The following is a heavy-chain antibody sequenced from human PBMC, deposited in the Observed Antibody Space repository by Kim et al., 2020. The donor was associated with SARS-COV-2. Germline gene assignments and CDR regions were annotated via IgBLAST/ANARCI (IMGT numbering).Heavy chain of an antibody. Sequence: SETLSLTCTVSGGSISSYYWSWIRQPPGKGLEWIGYIYYSGSTNYNPSLKSRVTISVDTSKNQFSLKLSSVTAADTAVYYCARDIYGSGRGVVDVWGQGTTVTVSS. D-gene: IGHD3-10*01. CDR3: ARDIYGSGRGVVDV. J-gene: IGHJ6*02. CDR2: IYYSGST. V-gene: IGHV4-59*13. CDR1: GGSISSYY.